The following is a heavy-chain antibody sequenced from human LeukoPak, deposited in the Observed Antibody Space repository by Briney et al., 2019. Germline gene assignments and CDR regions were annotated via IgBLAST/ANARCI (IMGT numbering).Heavy chain of an antibody. CDR3: AREATTSQFDY. Sequence: VSVKVSCKTSGYTFITRYLHWVRQAPGQGLEWMGLVNPGGGSTTYALKFEGRVTMTRETSTSTVYMELSSLTSDDTAVYYCAREATTSQFDYWGQGTLVTVSS. V-gene: IGHV1-46*01. CDR2: VNPGGGST. D-gene: IGHD4-17*01. J-gene: IGHJ4*02. CDR1: GYTFITRY.